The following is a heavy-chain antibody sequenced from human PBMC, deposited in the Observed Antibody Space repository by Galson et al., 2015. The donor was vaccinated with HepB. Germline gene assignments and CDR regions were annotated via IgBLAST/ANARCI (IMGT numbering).Heavy chain of an antibody. CDR1: GFTFSSYS. J-gene: IGHJ4*02. CDR2: ISSSSSYI. D-gene: IGHD3-3*01. Sequence: SLRLSCAASGFTFSSYSMNWVRQAPGKGLEWVSSISSSSSYIYYADSVKGRFTISRDNAKNSLYLQMNSLRAEDTAVYYCARDQSDDFWAEVRNDYWGQGTLVTVSS. CDR3: ARDQSDDFWAEVRNDY. V-gene: IGHV3-21*01.